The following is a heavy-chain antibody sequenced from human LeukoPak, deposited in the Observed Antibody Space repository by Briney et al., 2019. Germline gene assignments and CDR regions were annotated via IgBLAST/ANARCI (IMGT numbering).Heavy chain of an antibody. CDR2: IYHSGST. CDR3: ARLVAATGNFDY. Sequence: SQTLSLTCAVSGGSISSGGYSWSWIRQPPGKGLEWIGYIYHSGSTYYNPSLKSRVIISVDRSKNQFSLKLSSVTAADTAVYYCARLVAATGNFDYWGQGTLVTVSS. D-gene: IGHD6-13*01. J-gene: IGHJ4*02. CDR1: GGSISSGGYS. V-gene: IGHV4-30-2*01.